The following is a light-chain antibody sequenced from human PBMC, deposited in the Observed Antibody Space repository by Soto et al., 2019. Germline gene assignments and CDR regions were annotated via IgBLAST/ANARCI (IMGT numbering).Light chain of an antibody. CDR1: SSNIGSKT. Sequence: QSALPQPPSASGTPGQRATISCSGSSSNIGSKTVNWYQQLPGTAPKLLIYSNYQRPSGVPDRFSGSKSGTSASLAISGLQSEDEADYYCSAWDASLNGYVFGTGTKVTVL. V-gene: IGLV1-44*01. CDR3: SAWDASLNGYV. J-gene: IGLJ1*01. CDR2: SNY.